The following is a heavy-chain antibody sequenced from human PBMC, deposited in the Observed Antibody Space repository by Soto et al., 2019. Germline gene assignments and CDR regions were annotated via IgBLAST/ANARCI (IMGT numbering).Heavy chain of an antibody. CDR2: IYPGDSDT. CDR1: GYSFTSYW. CDR3: ARTSAAGKCYYGMDV. Sequence: GESLKISCKGSGYSFTSYWLGWVRQMPGKGLEWMGIIYPGDSDTRYSPSFQGQVTISADKSISTGYLQWSSLKASDTAMYYCARTSAAGKCYYGMDVWGQGTTVTVSS. D-gene: IGHD6-13*01. J-gene: IGHJ6*02. V-gene: IGHV5-51*01.